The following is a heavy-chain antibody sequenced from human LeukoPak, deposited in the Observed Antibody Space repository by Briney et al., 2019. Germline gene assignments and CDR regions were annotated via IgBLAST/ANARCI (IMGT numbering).Heavy chain of an antibody. CDR2: MNPNSGNT. D-gene: IGHD3-10*01. Sequence: GASVKVSCKASGYTFTSYDINWVRQATGQGLEWMGWMNPNSGNTGYAQKFQGRVTMTRNTSISTAYMELSSLRSEDTAVYYCARSRQLWFGELRFGYWGQGTLVTVSS. CDR1: GYTFTSYD. CDR3: ARSRQLWFGELRFGY. V-gene: IGHV1-8*01. J-gene: IGHJ4*02.